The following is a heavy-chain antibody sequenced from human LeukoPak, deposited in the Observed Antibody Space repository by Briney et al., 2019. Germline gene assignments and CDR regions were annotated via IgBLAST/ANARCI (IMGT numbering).Heavy chain of an antibody. D-gene: IGHD3-10*01. CDR2: MNPNSGNT. V-gene: IGHV1-8*01. CDR3: ARGAHDLLWFGEPHMDV. CDR1: GYTFTSYD. J-gene: IGHJ6*03. Sequence: ASVKVSCKASGYTFTSYDINWVRQATGHGLEWMGWMNPNSGNTGYAQKFQGRVTMTRNTSISTAYMELSSLRSEDTAVYYCARGAHDLLWFGEPHMDVWGKGTTVTVSS.